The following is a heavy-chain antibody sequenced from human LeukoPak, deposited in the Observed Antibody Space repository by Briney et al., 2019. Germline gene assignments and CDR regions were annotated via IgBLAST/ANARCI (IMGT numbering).Heavy chain of an antibody. V-gene: IGHV1-18*01. CDR3: ARESTYGSGSYGVIPFDY. Sequence: ASMKVSCKASGYTFTSYGISWVRQAPGQGLEWMGWISAYNGNTNYAQKLQGRVTMTTDTSTSTAYMELRSLRSEDTAVYYCARESTYGSGSYGVIPFDYWGQGTLVTVSS. J-gene: IGHJ4*02. D-gene: IGHD3-10*01. CDR2: ISAYNGNT. CDR1: GYTFTSYG.